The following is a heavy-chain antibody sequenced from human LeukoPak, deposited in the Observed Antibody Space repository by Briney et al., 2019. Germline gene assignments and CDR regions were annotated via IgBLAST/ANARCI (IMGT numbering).Heavy chain of an antibody. Sequence: GGSLRLSCAASGFTFSNYAMSWVRQAPGKGLEWVSYISASGTTIYDADSVKGRFTISRDNAKNSLYLQMNSLRAEDTAVYYCARKRGYVGSFDYWGQGTLVTVSS. CDR1: GFTFSNYA. J-gene: IGHJ4*02. CDR3: ARKRGYVGSFDY. V-gene: IGHV3-48*03. D-gene: IGHD5-12*01. CDR2: ISASGTTI.